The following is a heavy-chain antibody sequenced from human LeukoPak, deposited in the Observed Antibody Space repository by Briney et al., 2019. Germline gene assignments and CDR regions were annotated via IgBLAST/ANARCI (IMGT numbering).Heavy chain of an antibody. CDR3: ARDPGPTLVRGVISYFDY. J-gene: IGHJ4*02. CDR2: IWYDGTNK. V-gene: IGHV3-33*01. CDR1: GFTFSSYG. D-gene: IGHD3-10*01. Sequence: PGGPLRLSCAASGFTFSSYGMHWVRQAPGKGLEWVAVIWYDGTNKYYADSVKGRFTISRDKSKNTLDLQMNSLRVEDTAVYYCARDPGPTLVRGVISYFDYWGQGTLVTVSS.